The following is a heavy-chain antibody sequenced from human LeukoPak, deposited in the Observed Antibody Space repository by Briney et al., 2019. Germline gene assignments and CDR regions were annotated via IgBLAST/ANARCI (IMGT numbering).Heavy chain of an antibody. CDR1: GGSISSSNW. J-gene: IGHJ4*02. V-gene: IGHV4-4*02. CDR2: IFHGGST. CDR3: ARGEDHGSGTVHFDY. Sequence: SETLSLTCAVSGGSISSSNWWRWARQPPGKGLEWIGEIFHGGSTNFNPSLKSRVTMSVDRSKNQFSLNLSSVTAADTTVYYCARGEDHGSGTVHFDYWGQGTLVTVSS. D-gene: IGHD3-10*01.